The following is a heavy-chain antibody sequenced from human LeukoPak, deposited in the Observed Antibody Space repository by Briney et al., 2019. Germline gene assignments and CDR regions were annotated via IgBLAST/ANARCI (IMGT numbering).Heavy chain of an antibody. CDR1: GVSISGDF. CDR3: ARVLSHGYSDY. V-gene: IGHV4-59*01. Sequence: PSETRSLTCTVSGVSISGDFWSWIRQPPGRGLEWIGYIHDSGTITYNPSLKSRLTISLDTSKNQFSLNLRSVTAADTALYYCARVLSHGYSDYWGRGTLVTVSS. J-gene: IGHJ4*02. D-gene: IGHD2-2*03. CDR2: IHDSGTI.